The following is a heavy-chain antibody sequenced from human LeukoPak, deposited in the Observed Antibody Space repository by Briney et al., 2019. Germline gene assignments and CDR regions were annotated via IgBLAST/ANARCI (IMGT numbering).Heavy chain of an antibody. CDR1: GFTFSSYW. V-gene: IGHV3-7*01. Sequence: GGSLRLSCAASGFTFSSYWMSWVRQAPGKGLEWVANIKQDGSEKYYVDSVKGRFIISRDNVKNSLYLQMSSLRAEDTAVYYCARARYFYDNSGYAGDYWGQGTLATVSS. D-gene: IGHD3-22*01. CDR2: IKQDGSEK. J-gene: IGHJ4*02. CDR3: ARARYFYDNSGYAGDY.